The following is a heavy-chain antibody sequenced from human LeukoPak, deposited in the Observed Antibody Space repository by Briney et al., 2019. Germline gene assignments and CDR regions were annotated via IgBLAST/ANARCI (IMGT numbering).Heavy chain of an antibody. Sequence: PGGSLRLSCAASGFTFSSYAMSWVRQAPGKGLEWVANINQDGSEKYYVDSVKGRFTISRDNAKNSLYLQMNSLRVEDTALYYCVYYSSGATFYWGQGNLVTVSS. D-gene: IGHD6-19*01. CDR3: VYYSSGATFY. J-gene: IGHJ4*02. CDR2: INQDGSEK. V-gene: IGHV3-7*01. CDR1: GFTFSSYA.